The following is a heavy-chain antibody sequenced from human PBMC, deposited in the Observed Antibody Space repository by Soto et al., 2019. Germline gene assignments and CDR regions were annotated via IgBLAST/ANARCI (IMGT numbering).Heavy chain of an antibody. D-gene: IGHD6-13*01. Sequence: SGGSLRLSCAASGFTFSNAWMSWVRQAPGKGLEWVGRIKSKTDGGTTDYAAPVKGRFTISRDDSKNTLYLQMNSLKTEDTAVYYCTTDLPWYSSSWYEEGYFDYWGQGTLVTVSS. CDR1: GFTFSNAW. CDR2: IKSKTDGGTT. J-gene: IGHJ4*02. CDR3: TTDLPWYSSSWYEEGYFDY. V-gene: IGHV3-15*01.